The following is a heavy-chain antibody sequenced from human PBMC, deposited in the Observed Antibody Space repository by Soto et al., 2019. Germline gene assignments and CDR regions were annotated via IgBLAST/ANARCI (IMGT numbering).Heavy chain of an antibody. V-gene: IGHV3-7*01. CDR3: ARVPAGVGQYSGYDDAFDI. CDR1: GFTFSSYS. Sequence: PGGSLRLSCAASGFTFSSYSMNWVRQAPGKGLEWVANIKQDGSEKYYVDSVKGRFTISRDNAKNSLYLQMNSLRAEDTAVYYCARVPAGVGQYSGYDDAFDIWGQGTMVTVSS. D-gene: IGHD5-12*01. J-gene: IGHJ3*02. CDR2: IKQDGSEK.